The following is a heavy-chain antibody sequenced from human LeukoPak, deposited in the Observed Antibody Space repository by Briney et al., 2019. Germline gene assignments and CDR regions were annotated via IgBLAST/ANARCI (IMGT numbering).Heavy chain of an antibody. J-gene: IGHJ6*02. CDR3: ARGDYDILTGYYSDYYYYYGMDV. CDR1: GGSISNGGYY. CDR2: IYYSGST. D-gene: IGHD3-9*01. V-gene: IGHV4-31*03. Sequence: PSETLSLTCTVSGGSISNGGYYWSWIRQHPGKGLEWIGYIYYSGSTYYNPSLKSRVTISVDTSKNQFSLKLSSVTAADTAVYYCARGDYDILTGYYSDYYYYYGMDVWGQGTTVTVSS.